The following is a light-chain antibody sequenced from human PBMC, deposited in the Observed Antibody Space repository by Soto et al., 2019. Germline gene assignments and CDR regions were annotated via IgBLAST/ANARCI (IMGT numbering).Light chain of an antibody. CDR1: QGIGSY. J-gene: IGKJ4*01. Sequence: IQLTQSPSSLSASVGDRVTITCRASQGIGSYLAWYPQKPGEAPKLLIFAASTLQSGVPSRFSGSGSGTDFTLTISSLQAEDFATYYCQQLSNYPSTFGGGTKVDIK. CDR2: AAS. CDR3: QQLSNYPST. V-gene: IGKV1-9*01.